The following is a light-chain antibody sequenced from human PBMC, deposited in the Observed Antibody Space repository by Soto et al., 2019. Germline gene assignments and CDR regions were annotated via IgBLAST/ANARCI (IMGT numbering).Light chain of an antibody. Sequence: VVTQEPSFSVSPGGTVTLTCGLTSGSVSTTYSPSWYQQTPGQAPRTLIYSTNTRSSGVPDRFSGSILGDKAALTITGAQADDESDYYCVLYMGSGISVFGGGTKLTVL. CDR2: STN. V-gene: IGLV8-61*01. CDR1: SGSVSTTYS. CDR3: VLYMGSGISV. J-gene: IGLJ3*02.